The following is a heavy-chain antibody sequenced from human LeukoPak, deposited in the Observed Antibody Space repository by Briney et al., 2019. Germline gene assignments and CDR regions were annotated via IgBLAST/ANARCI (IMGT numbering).Heavy chain of an antibody. J-gene: IGHJ4*02. CDR1: GFTFSSYA. CDR2: ISYDGSNK. D-gene: IGHD2-2*01. CDR3: ARDILGYCSNTSCYHTSSFDY. Sequence: GRSLRLSCAASGFTFSSYAMHWVRQAPGKGLEWRADISYDGSNKYYADSVKGRFTISRDNSKNTLFLQMNSLRAEDTAVYYCARDILGYCSNTSCYHTSSFDYWGQGTLVTVSS. V-gene: IGHV3-30-3*01.